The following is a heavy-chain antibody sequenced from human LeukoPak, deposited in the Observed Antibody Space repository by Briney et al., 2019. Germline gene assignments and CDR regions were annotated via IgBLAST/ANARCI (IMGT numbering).Heavy chain of an antibody. D-gene: IGHD3-10*01. CDR3: AKGGTRGQFGDLFYFDY. V-gene: IGHV3-23*05. CDR1: GFTFSNYA. CDR2: ISSGGTST. J-gene: IGHJ4*02. Sequence: GGSLRLSCAASGFTFSNYAMNWVRRAPGKGLEWVSSISSGGTSTYYADSVKGRFTISGDNSKKTLYLQMNSLRAEDTAVCYCAKGGTRGQFGDLFYFDYWGQGILVTVSS.